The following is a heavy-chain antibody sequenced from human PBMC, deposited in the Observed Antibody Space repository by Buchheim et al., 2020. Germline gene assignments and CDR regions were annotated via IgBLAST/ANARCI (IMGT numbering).Heavy chain of an antibody. CDR1: GFTFSSYA. Sequence: EVQLLESGGGLVQPGGSLRLSCAASGFTFSSYAMSWVRQAPGEGLEWVSAISGTGSTTNYADSVKGRFTISRDNSKNTLYLQMNSLRVEDTAVYYCAKDLLRGSYGAWGQGTL. CDR2: ISGTGSTT. V-gene: IGHV3-23*01. J-gene: IGHJ5*02. D-gene: IGHD1-26*01. CDR3: AKDLLRGSYGA.